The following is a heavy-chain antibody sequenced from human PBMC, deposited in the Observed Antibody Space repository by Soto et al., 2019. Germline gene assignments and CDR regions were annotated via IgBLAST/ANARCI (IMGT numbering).Heavy chain of an antibody. CDR1: GGSISSGAYY. Sequence: SETLSLTCTFSGGSISSGAYYWSWIRQHPGKGLEWIGYIYYSGSTNYNPSLKSRVTISVDTSKNQFSLKLSSVTAADTAVYYCARDGRYARFDPWGQGTLVTVSS. V-gene: IGHV4-61*08. CDR3: ARDGRYARFDP. J-gene: IGHJ5*02. D-gene: IGHD3-16*01. CDR2: IYYSGST.